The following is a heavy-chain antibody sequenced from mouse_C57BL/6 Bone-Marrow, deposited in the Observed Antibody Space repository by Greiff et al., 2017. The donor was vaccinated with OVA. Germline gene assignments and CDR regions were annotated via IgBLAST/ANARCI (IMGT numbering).Heavy chain of an antibody. CDR2: IDPETGGT. CDR3: TRPYGNYPAFAY. CDR1: GYTFTDYE. J-gene: IGHJ3*01. V-gene: IGHV1-15*01. Sequence: SGAELVRPGASVTLSCKASGYTFTDYEMHWVKQTPVHGLEWIGAIDPETGGTAYNQKFKGKAILTADKSSSTAYMELRSLTSEDSAVYYCTRPYGNYPAFAYWGQGTLVTVSA. D-gene: IGHD2-10*02.